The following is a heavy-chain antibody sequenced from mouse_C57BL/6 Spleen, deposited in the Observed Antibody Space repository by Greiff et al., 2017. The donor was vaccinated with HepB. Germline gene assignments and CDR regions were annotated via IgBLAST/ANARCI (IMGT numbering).Heavy chain of an antibody. J-gene: IGHJ3*01. CDR2: IDPENGDT. CDR3: ITTGWFAY. V-gene: IGHV14-4*01. CDR1: GFNIKDDY. Sequence: EVQLQQSGAELVRPGASVKLSCTASGFNIKDDYMHWVKQRPEQGLEWIGWIDPENGDTEYASKFQGKATITADTSSNTAYLQLSSLTSEDTAVYYGITTGWFAYWGQGTLVTVSA.